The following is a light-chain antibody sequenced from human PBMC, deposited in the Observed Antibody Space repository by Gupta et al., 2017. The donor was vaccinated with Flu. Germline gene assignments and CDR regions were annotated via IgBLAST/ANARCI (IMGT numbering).Light chain of an antibody. J-gene: IGKJ4*01. CDR2: DAY. CDR1: QSLRY. Sequence: EIVLTQSPATLSLSPGERATLACRASQSLRYLAWYQQKPGQAPRLLIYDAYSRATGTTARFSGSGSGTDFTLTSSSLENEDFDAYDSQQHNLVTFGRGPKVEIK. V-gene: IGKV3-11*01. CDR3: QQHNLVT.